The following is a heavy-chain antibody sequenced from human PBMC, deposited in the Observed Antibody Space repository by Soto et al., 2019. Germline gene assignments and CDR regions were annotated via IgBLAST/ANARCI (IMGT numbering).Heavy chain of an antibody. J-gene: IGHJ3*02. CDR1: GFTFSSYA. D-gene: IGHD6-6*01. CDR3: AKKTDSSSPWGALDI. V-gene: IGHV3-23*01. CDR2: ISGSGGGT. Sequence: EVQLLESGGGLVQPGGSLRLSCAASGFTFSSYAMTWVRQARAQGLEWVSGISGSGGGTYYADSVKGRFTISRDSSKNTLYLQMDSLRAEDTAVYYCAKKTDSSSPWGALDIWGQGTMVSVSS.